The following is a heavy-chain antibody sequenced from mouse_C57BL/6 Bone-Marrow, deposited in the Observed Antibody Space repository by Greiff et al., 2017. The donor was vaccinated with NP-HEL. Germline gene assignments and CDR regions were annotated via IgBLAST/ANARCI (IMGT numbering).Heavy chain of an antibody. J-gene: IGHJ3*01. CDR1: GFTFSSYA. Sequence: EVHLVESGGGLVKPGGSLKLSCAASGFTFSSYAMSWVRQTPEKRLEWVATISDGGSYTYYPDNVKGRFTISRDNAKNNLYLQMSHLKSEDTAMYYCARGYYYGSFAYWGQGTLVTVSA. CDR3: ARGYYYGSFAY. D-gene: IGHD1-1*01. CDR2: ISDGGSYT. V-gene: IGHV5-4*01.